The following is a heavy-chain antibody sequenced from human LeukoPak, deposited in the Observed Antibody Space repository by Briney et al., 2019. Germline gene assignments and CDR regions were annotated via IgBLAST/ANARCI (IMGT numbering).Heavy chain of an antibody. V-gene: IGHV3-23*01. CDR3: AKRGVVIRVILVGFHKEAYYFES. CDR2: ISDSGGST. D-gene: IGHD3/OR15-3a*01. J-gene: IGHJ4*02. CDR1: GITLSNYG. Sequence: PGGSLRLSCAVSGITLSNYGMSWVRQAPGKGLGWVAGISDSGGSTKYADSVMGRFTIARDNRKNTLYLQMNSLRAEDTAVYFCAKRGVVIRVILVGFHKEAYYFESWGQGALVTVSS.